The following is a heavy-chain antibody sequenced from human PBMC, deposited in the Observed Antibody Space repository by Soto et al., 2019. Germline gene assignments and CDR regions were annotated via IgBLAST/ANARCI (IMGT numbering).Heavy chain of an antibody. Sequence: GGSLRLSCTASGLTVGDYAMSWVRQAPGKGLEWVGFIRSKAYGGTTEYAASVKGRFTISRDDSKSIAYLQMNSLKTEDTAVYYCNRDLPILGYCSGGSCRTFDIWGKGPMVTVSS. V-gene: IGHV3-49*04. J-gene: IGHJ3*02. CDR3: NRDLPILGYCSGGSCRTFDI. CDR1: GLTVGDYA. CDR2: IRSKAYGGTT. D-gene: IGHD2-15*01.